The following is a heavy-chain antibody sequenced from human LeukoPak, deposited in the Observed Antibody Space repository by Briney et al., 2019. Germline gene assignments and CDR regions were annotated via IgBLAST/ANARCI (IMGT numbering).Heavy chain of an antibody. D-gene: IGHD6-13*01. CDR3: ARGPRYSSSWYGRWWFDP. CDR2: IYTSGSI. J-gene: IGHJ5*02. V-gene: IGHV4-61*02. CDR1: GGSISSGSYY. Sequence: SETLSLTCTVSGGSISSGSYYWSWIRQPAGKGLEWIGRIYTSGSINYNPSLKSRVTISVDTSKNQFSLKLSSVTAADTAVYYCARGPRYSSSWYGRWWFDPWGQGTLVTVSS.